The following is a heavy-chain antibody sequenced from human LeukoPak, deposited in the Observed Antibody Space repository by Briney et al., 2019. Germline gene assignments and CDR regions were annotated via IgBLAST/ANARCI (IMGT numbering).Heavy chain of an antibody. CDR1: RYTFTSYY. V-gene: IGHV1-46*01. Sequence: ASVKVSCKASRYTFTSYYMHWVRQAPGQGLEWMGIINPSGGSTSYAQKFQGRVTMTRDMSTSTVYMELSSLRSEDTAVYYCASGYCSSTSCYSGYYYMDVWGKGTTVTVSS. CDR3: ASGYCSSTSCYSGYYYMDV. J-gene: IGHJ6*03. D-gene: IGHD2-2*01. CDR2: INPSGGST.